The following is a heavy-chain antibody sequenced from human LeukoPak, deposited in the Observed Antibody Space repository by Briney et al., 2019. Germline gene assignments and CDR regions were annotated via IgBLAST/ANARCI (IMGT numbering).Heavy chain of an antibody. D-gene: IGHD1-26*01. J-gene: IGHJ4*02. V-gene: IGHV3-21*04. CDR3: ARGEVYFDS. CDR2: ISSDSDYI. CDR1: GFTFSKYT. Sequence: GGSLRLSCAASGFTFSKYTMNWVRQAPGKGLEWVSSISSDSDYIYYADSVKGRFTISTHNSKNTLYLQMNSLRAEDTAVYYCARGEVYFDSWGQGTLVTVSS.